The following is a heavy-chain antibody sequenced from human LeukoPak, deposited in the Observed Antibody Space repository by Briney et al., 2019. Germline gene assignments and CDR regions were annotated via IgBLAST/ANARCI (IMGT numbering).Heavy chain of an antibody. CDR3: AREVYCSSTSCYGRRYWFDP. CDR1: GYSISSGYY. J-gene: IGHJ5*02. D-gene: IGHD2-2*01. Sequence: PSETLSLTCAVSGYSISSGYYWGWVRQPPGEGLEWIGSIYHSGSTYYNPSLKSRVTISVDTSKNQFSLKLSSVTAADTAVYYCAREVYCSSTSCYGRRYWFDPWGQGTLVTVSS. CDR2: IYHSGST. V-gene: IGHV4-38-2*02.